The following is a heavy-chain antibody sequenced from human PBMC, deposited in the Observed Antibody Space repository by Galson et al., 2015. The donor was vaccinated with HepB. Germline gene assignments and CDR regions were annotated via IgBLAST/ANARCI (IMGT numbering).Heavy chain of an antibody. CDR3: AGAPGYGDYYWYFDL. Sequence: SLRLSCAASGFTVSSNYMSWVRQAPGKGLEWVSVIYSGGSTYYADSVKGRFTISRDNSKNTLYLQMNSLRAEDTAVYYCAGAPGYGDYYWYFDLWGRGTLVTVSS. CDR2: IYSGGST. J-gene: IGHJ2*01. D-gene: IGHD4-17*01. CDR1: GFTVSSNY. V-gene: IGHV3-53*01.